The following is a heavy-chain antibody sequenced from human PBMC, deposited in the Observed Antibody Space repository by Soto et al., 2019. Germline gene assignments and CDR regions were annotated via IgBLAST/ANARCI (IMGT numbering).Heavy chain of an antibody. D-gene: IGHD5-12*01. CDR3: AREEVATIQDWEYQHYNGMDV. CDR1: GYTFTGYF. CDR2: ISPKSGGT. J-gene: IGHJ6*02. Sequence: QGLLVQSAAEMKKPGASVKVSCEASGYTFTGYFLHWVRQAPGQGLEWMGWISPKSGGTNYAQKFQGRVTMTRYTFSSTAYMELSRLTSDDTAVYYCAREEVATIQDWEYQHYNGMDVWGQGTTVTVSS. V-gene: IGHV1-2*02.